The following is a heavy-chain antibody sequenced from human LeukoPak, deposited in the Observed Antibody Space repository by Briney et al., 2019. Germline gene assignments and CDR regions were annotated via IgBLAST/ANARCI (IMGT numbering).Heavy chain of an antibody. Sequence: GVSLQISSQGSGYSFTSYWIGWVRPMPGKGLEWMGIIYPGDSDTRYSPSFQGQVTISADKSISTAYLQWSSLKASHTAMYYCAGALGHMGPFDCGGQGTLVTVSS. CDR3: AGALGHMGPFDC. D-gene: IGHD2-21*01. V-gene: IGHV5-51*01. CDR2: IYPGDSDT. CDR1: GYSFTSYW. J-gene: IGHJ4*02.